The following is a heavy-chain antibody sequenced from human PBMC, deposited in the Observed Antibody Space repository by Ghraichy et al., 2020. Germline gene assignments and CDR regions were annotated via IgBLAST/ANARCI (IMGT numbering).Heavy chain of an antibody. Sequence: SGPTLVKPTQTLTLTCTFSGFSLTTSGVAVGWIRQPPGKALERLALIYWDDDKLYSPSLKSRLTITRDTSKNQVVLIMTNMDPVDTATYYCARSGDGSSSHYAYWGQGTLVTVSS. V-gene: IGHV2-5*02. CDR3: ARSGDGSSSHYAY. J-gene: IGHJ4*02. CDR2: IYWDDDK. CDR1: GFSLTTSGVA. D-gene: IGHD6-6*01.